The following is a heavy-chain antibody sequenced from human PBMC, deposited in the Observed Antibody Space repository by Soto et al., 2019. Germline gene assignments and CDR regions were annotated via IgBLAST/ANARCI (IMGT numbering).Heavy chain of an antibody. D-gene: IGHD6-6*01. J-gene: IGHJ4*02. V-gene: IGHV4-59*01. CDR1: GGSISSYY. Sequence: QVQLQESGPGLVKPSETLSLTCTVSGGSISSYYWSWIRQPPGKGLEWIGYIYYSGSTNYNPSLKSRVTISVDTSKNQFSLKLSSVTAADTAVYYCARATGVIAARPSVIDYWGQGTLVTVSS. CDR2: IYYSGST. CDR3: ARATGVIAARPSVIDY.